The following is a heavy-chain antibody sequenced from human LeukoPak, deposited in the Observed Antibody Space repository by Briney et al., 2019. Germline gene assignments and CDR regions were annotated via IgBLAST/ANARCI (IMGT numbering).Heavy chain of an antibody. V-gene: IGHV4-61*02. D-gene: IGHD3-16*01. CDR1: GNSISSGDNY. CDR2: IYTSGST. CDR3: ARSFGGLVDY. Sequence: SETLSLTCTVSGNSISSGDNYWSWIRQPAGKGLEWIGRIYTSGSTNYNPSLKSRVTISGDTSKNQFSLKLSSVTAADTAVYYCARSFGGLVDYWGQGTLVTVSS. J-gene: IGHJ4*02.